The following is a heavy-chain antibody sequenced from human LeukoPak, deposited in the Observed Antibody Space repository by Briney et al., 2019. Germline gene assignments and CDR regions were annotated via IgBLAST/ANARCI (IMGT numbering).Heavy chain of an antibody. D-gene: IGHD3-22*01. J-gene: IGHJ4*02. CDR2: FDPEDGET. CDR3: ATGYDSSGYYPFPFDY. CDR1: GYTLTELS. V-gene: IGHV1-24*01. Sequence: ASVKVSCKVSGYTLTELSMHWVRQAPGKGLEWMGGFDPEDGETIYAQKFQGRVTMTEDTSTDTAYMELSSLRSEDTAVYYCATGYDSSGYYPFPFDYWAREPWSPSPQ.